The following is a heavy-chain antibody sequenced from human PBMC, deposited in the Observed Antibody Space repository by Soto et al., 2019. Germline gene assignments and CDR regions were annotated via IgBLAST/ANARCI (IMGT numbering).Heavy chain of an antibody. Sequence: QLQLQESGPGLVKPSETLSLTCTVSGGSISSSSYYWGWIRQPPGKGLEWIGSIYYSGSTYYNPSLKSRVTISVDTSKNQFSLKLSSVTAAATAVYYCARQDSSGWYPAFDYWGQGTLVTVSS. J-gene: IGHJ4*02. V-gene: IGHV4-39*01. CDR2: IYYSGST. CDR1: GGSISSSSYY. D-gene: IGHD6-19*01. CDR3: ARQDSSGWYPAFDY.